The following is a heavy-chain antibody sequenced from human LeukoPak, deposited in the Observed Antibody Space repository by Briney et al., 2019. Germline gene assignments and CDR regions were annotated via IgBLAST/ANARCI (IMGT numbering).Heavy chain of an antibody. CDR2: ISSSSSYI. CDR3: ARRSPREDAFDI. V-gene: IGHV3-21*01. Sequence: GGSLRLSCAASGFTFSTYSMNWVRQAPGKGLEWVSSISSSSSYIDYADSVKGRITISRDNANNSLFLQMNSLRAEDTAVYYCARRSPREDAFDIWGQGTLVTVSS. J-gene: IGHJ3*02. CDR1: GFTFSTYS. D-gene: IGHD1-14*01.